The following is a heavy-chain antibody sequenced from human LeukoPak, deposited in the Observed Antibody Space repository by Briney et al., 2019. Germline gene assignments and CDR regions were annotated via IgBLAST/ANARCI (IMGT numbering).Heavy chain of an antibody. D-gene: IGHD3-10*01. CDR1: GGSISSSSYY. J-gene: IGHJ6*03. CDR2: MYSSGST. V-gene: IGHV4-39*07. CDR3: ARGRVRTMVRGVPLNYYYYMDV. Sequence: TSETLSLTCTVSGGSISSSSYYWGWIRQPPGKGLEWIGSMYSSGSTYYNPSLKSRVTISVDTSKNQFSLKLSSVTAADTAVYYCARGRVRTMVRGVPLNYYYYMDVWGKGTTVTVSS.